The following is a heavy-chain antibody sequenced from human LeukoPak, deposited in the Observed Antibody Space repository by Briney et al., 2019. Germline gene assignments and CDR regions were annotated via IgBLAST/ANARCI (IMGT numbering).Heavy chain of an antibody. CDR2: MSPNSGNT. CDR3: VRGLWELGD. CDR1: GYTFTSYD. J-gene: IGHJ1*01. D-gene: IGHD1-26*01. V-gene: IGHV1-8*01. Sequence: GASVKVSCKASGYTFTSYDINWVRQATGQGLEWMGWMSPNSGNTGFAQKFQGRVTMTRDTSISTAYMELSSLRSEDSAVYYCVRGLWELGDWGQGTLVTVSS.